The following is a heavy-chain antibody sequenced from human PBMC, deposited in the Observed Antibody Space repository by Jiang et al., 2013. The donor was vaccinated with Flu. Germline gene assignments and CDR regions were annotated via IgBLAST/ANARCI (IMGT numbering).Heavy chain of an antibody. J-gene: IGHJ6*02. CDR2: IYYSGST. D-gene: IGHD1-1*01. CDR1: GGSISSYY. Sequence: GPGLVKPSETLSLTCTVSGGSISSYYWSWIRQPPGKGLEWIGYIYYSGSTNYNPSLKSRVTISVDTSKNQFSLKLSSVTAADTAVYYCARVIQLERPVHGMDVWGQGTTVTVSS. V-gene: IGHV4-59*13. CDR3: ARVIQLERPVHGMDV.